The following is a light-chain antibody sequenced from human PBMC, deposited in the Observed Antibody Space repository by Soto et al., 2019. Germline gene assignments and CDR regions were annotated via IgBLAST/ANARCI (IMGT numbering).Light chain of an antibody. CDR3: NSETSNNTYV. Sequence: QSALTQPASVSGSPGPAITLSRSGTSSDVGAFNYVSWYQQHPGKAPKLMIYDVSNRPSGVSNRFSGSKSGNTASLTISGLRDEDEADYYCNSETSNNTYVVCTGTKLTVL. J-gene: IGLJ1*01. CDR1: SSDVGAFNY. V-gene: IGLV2-14*03. CDR2: DVS.